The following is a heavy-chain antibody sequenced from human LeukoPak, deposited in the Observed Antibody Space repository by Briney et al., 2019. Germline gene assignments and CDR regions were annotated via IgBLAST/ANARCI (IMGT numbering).Heavy chain of an antibody. CDR2: MYYSGST. CDR3: ARPYYYDSRIDP. D-gene: IGHD3-22*01. J-gene: IGHJ5*02. Sequence: SETLSLTCTVSGASISSSTCYWDWIRQPPGKGLEWIAYMYYSGSTYYNPSLKSRVTMSADTSKNQLSLKLSAVTAADTAVYYCARPYYYDSRIDPWGQGILVTVSS. CDR1: GASISSSTCY. V-gene: IGHV4-30-4*08.